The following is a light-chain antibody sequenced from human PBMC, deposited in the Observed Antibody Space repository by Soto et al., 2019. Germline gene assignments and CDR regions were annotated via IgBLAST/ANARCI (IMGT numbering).Light chain of an antibody. J-gene: IGLJ1*01. CDR1: NSDVGGCNY. Sequence: QSVLTQPASVSGSPGQSITISCTGTNSDVGGCNYVSWYQQHPGKAPKLIIYDVSNRPSGVSNRFSGSKSGNTASLTISGLQAEDEADYYCSSYTSSTPRVFGTGTKVTVL. V-gene: IGLV2-14*01. CDR2: DVS. CDR3: SSYTSSTPRV.